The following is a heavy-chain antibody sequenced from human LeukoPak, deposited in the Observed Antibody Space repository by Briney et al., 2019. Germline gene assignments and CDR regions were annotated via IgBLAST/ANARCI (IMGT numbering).Heavy chain of an antibody. J-gene: IGHJ6*02. CDR3: ARKPPRGRYYHGMDV. CDR1: AFTFSNYY. Sequence: GGSLRLSCAASAFTFSNYYMHWVRQAPGKGLEWVSVIYSGGTIYYSEYVMGRFIITRDNSQNTLDLQLNSRRAEDTAVYYCARKPPRGRYYHGMDVWGQGTTVTVSS. V-gene: IGHV3-66*01. CDR2: IYSGGTI.